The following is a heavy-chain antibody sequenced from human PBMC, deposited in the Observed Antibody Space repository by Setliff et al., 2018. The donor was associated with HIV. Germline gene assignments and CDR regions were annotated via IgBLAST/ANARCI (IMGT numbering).Heavy chain of an antibody. CDR3: ARLGRAIDRGGYSLRFDY. D-gene: IGHD3-22*01. V-gene: IGHV4-4*09. CDR1: DDSFSTNY. Sequence: PSETLSLTCNVSDDSFSTNYWSWARQPPGKGLEWIGYIYASGSTNYTPSLKSRVTISIDTSKNQFSLRLRSVTAADTALYCCARLGRAIDRGGYSLRFDYLGQGTLVTVSS. J-gene: IGHJ4*02. CDR2: IYASGST.